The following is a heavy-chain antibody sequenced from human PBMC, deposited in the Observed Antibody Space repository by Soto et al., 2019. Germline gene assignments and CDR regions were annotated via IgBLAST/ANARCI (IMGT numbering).Heavy chain of an antibody. J-gene: IGHJ3*02. CDR1: GFTFSSYG. D-gene: IGHD5-12*01. CDR3: AKDQLLGSGYDQGAFDI. Sequence: GGSLRLSCAASGFTFSSYGMHWVRQAPGKGLEWVAVISYDGSNKYYADSVKGRFTISRDNSKNTLYLQMNSLRAEDTAVYYCAKDQLLGSGYDQGAFDIWGQGTMVTVSS. V-gene: IGHV3-30*18. CDR2: ISYDGSNK.